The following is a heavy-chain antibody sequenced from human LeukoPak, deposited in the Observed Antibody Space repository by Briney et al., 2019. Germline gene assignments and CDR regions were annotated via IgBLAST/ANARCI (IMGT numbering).Heavy chain of an antibody. D-gene: IGHD2-2*01. Sequence: GGSLRLSCVASGFTFSSYAMSWVRQAPGKGLEWVSAISGSGGSTYYADSVKGRFTISRDNSKNTLYLQMNSLRAEDTAVYYCATSGCSSTSCPNYGMDVWGQGTTVTVSS. CDR3: ATSGCSSTSCPNYGMDV. V-gene: IGHV3-23*01. J-gene: IGHJ6*02. CDR1: GFTFSSYA. CDR2: ISGSGGST.